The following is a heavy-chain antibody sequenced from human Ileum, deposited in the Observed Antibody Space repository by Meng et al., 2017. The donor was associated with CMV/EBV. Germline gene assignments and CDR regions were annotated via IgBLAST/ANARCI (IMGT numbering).Heavy chain of an antibody. Sequence: GESLKISCAASGLIVSDHYMTWVRQAPGKGLEWVSLTYNDGYTSYADSVRGRFTVSRDNSKNTLFLQMNSLRAEDTAVYYCVRVQVYFDFWGQGARVTVSS. CDR1: GLIVSDHY. CDR3: VRVQVYFDF. V-gene: IGHV3-66*02. CDR2: TYNDGYT. J-gene: IGHJ4*02.